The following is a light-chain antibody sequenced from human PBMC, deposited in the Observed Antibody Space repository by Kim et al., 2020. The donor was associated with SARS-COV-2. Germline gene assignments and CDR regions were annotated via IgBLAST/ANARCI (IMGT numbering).Light chain of an antibody. CDR1: QGISNY. J-gene: IGKJ1*01. Sequence: ASVGDRVTITCRASQGISNYLAWYQQKPGKGPKLLIYAASALQSGVPSRFSGSGSGTDFTLTISSLQPEDVATYYCQKYNSAPRTFGQGNKVDIK. CDR2: AAS. V-gene: IGKV1-27*01. CDR3: QKYNSAPRT.